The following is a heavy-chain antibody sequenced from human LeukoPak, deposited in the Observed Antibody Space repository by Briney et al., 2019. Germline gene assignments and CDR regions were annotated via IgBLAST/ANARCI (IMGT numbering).Heavy chain of an antibody. CDR3: ARVHPPIAPAASFDP. V-gene: IGHV1-69*06. CDR1: GGTFSSYA. J-gene: IGHJ5*02. Sequence: GASVKVSCKASGGTFSSYAISWVRQAPGQGLEWMGGIIPIFGTANYAQKFQGRVTITADKSTSTAYMELSSLRSEDTAVYYCARVHPPIAPAASFDPWGQGTLVTVSS. D-gene: IGHD2-2*01. CDR2: IIPIFGTA.